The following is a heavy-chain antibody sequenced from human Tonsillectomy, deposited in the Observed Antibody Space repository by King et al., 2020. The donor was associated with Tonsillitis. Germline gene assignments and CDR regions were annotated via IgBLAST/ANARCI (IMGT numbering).Heavy chain of an antibody. D-gene: IGHD3-22*01. V-gene: IGHV3-9*01. CDR3: AKGGYDSSGYYYTGSVNYFDY. J-gene: IGHJ4*02. Sequence: QLVQSGGGLVQPGRSLRLSCAASGFTFDDYAMHWVRQAPGKGLEWVSGISWNSGSIGYADSVKGRFTISRDNAKNFLYLQMNSLRAEDTALYYCAKGGYDSSGYYYTGSVNYFDYLGQGTLVTVSS. CDR1: GFTFDDYA. CDR2: ISWNSGSI.